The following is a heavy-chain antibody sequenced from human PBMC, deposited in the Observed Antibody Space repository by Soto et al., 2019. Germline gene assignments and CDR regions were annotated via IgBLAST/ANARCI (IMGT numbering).Heavy chain of an antibody. CDR2: IHSGGTT. CDR1: GASISNGYYS. CDR3: ASGPSGDKVDY. Sequence: QVQLQEPGPRLVEPSHTLSLTCTVSGASISNGYYSWSWIRQSPGTGLEWIGHIHSGGTTYSNPSLNSGLTISVAMSMNQCSLKLSSLTAADPAVYYGASGPSGDKVDYWGQGTLVTVSS. V-gene: IGHV4-30-4*01. J-gene: IGHJ4*02. D-gene: IGHD1-26*01.